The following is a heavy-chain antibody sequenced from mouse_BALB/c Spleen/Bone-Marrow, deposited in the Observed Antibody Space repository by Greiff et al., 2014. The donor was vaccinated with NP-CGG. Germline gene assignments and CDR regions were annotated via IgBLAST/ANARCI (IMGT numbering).Heavy chain of an antibody. CDR2: ISSDSSTI. CDR3: TRSGTLGAMDY. CDR1: GFTFSSFG. Sequence: EVNLVESGGGLVQPGGSRKLSCAASGFTFSSFGMHWVRQAPEKGLEWVAYISSDSSTIYYADTMKGRFTISRDNPKNTLFLQMTSLRSEDTAMYYCTRSGTLGAMDYWGQGTSVTVSS. J-gene: IGHJ4*01. V-gene: IGHV5-17*02. D-gene: IGHD3-3*01.